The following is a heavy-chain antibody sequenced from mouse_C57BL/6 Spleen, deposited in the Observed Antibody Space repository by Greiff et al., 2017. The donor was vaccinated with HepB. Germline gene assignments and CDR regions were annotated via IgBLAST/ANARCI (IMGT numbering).Heavy chain of an antibody. CDR2: IYPGDGDT. CDR1: GYAFSSSW. J-gene: IGHJ1*03. CDR3: ARFGNYEDFDV. Sequence: VQLQQSGPELVKPGASVKISCKASGYAFSSSWMNWVKQRPGKGLEWIGRIYPGDGDTNYNGKFKGKATLTADKSSSTAYMQLSSLTSEDSAVYFCARFGNYEDFDVWGTGTTVTVSS. V-gene: IGHV1-82*01. D-gene: IGHD2-1*01.